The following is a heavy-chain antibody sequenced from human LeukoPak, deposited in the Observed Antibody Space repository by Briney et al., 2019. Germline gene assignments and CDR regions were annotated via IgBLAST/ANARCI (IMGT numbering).Heavy chain of an antibody. Sequence: SQTLSLTCAISGDSVSSNSAAWDWIRQSPSRGLEWLGRTYYRSKRFYDYAVSVKSRITINPDTSKNQFSLLLNSVTPEDTAVYYCTRDSGLGNDAFDVWGQGTMVTVSS. CDR1: GDSVSSNSAA. V-gene: IGHV6-1*01. CDR3: TRDSGLGNDAFDV. D-gene: IGHD3-10*01. J-gene: IGHJ3*01. CDR2: TYYRSKRFY.